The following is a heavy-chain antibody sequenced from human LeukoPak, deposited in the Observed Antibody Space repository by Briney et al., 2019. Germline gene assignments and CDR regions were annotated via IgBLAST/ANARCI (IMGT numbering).Heavy chain of an antibody. CDR1: GFSFNNYA. CDR2: INSDGGTS. V-gene: IGHV3-64D*06. J-gene: IGHJ3*02. D-gene: IGHD3-10*01. CDR3: VKTMVVFGGLIRTDAFDI. Sequence: PGGSLRLSCSASGFSFNNYAVHWVRQAPGKGLEYVSGINSDGGTSHYADSAKGRFTISRDNSKNALYLQLSSLRPEDTALYYCVKTMVVFGGLIRTDAFDIWGQGTVVTVSS.